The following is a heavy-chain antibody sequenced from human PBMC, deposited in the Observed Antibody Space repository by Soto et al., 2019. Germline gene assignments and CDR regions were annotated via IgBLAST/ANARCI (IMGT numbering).Heavy chain of an antibody. CDR2: IRSKAYGGTT. CDR1: GFTFGDYA. Sequence: EVQLVESGGGLVKPGRSLRLSCTASGFTFGDYAMSWFRQAPGKGLEWVGFIRSKAYGGTTEYAASVKGRFTISRDDSKSIAYLQMNSLKTEDTAVYYCTRPLYYDFLGVAATTTTIWGQGTLVTVSS. D-gene: IGHD3-3*01. V-gene: IGHV3-49*05. CDR3: TRPLYYDFLGVAATTTTI. J-gene: IGHJ4*02.